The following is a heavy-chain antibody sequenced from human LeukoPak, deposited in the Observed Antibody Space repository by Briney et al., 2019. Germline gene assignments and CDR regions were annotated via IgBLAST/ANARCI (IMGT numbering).Heavy chain of an antibody. D-gene: IGHD5-24*01. CDR2: FDPEDGET. J-gene: IGHJ4*02. Sequence: ASVKVSCKVSGYTLIELSMLWVRQAPGKGLEWMGGFDPEDGETIYAQKFQGRVTMTEDTSTDTAYMELSSLRSEDTAVYYSATDSGDGYNPSGYWGQGTLVTVSS. V-gene: IGHV1-24*01. CDR3: ATDSGDGYNPSGY. CDR1: GYTLIELS.